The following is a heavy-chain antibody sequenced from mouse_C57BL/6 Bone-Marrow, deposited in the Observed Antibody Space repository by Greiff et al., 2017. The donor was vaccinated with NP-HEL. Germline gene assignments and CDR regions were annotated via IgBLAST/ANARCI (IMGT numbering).Heavy chain of an antibody. CDR3: TSPRYYYAMDY. V-gene: IGHV1-5*01. CDR1: GYTFTSYW. J-gene: IGHJ4*01. CDR2: IYPGNSDT. Sequence: VQLQQSGTVLARPGASVKMSCKTSGYTFTSYWMHWVKQRPGQGLEWIGAIYPGNSDTSYNQKFKGKAKLTAVTSASTAYMELSSLTNEDSAVYYCTSPRYYYAMDYWGQGTSVTVSS.